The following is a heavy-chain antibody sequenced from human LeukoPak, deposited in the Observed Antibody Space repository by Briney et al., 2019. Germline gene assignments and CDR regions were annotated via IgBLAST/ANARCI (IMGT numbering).Heavy chain of an antibody. Sequence: ASVKVSCKVSGYTLTELSMHWVRQAPGKGLEWMGGFDPEDGETIYAQKFQGRVTMTEDTSTDTAYMELSSLRSEDTAVYYCAAASIVVVTAPFDPWGQGTLVTVSS. CDR2: FDPEDGET. D-gene: IGHD2-21*02. CDR1: GYTLTELS. CDR3: AAASIVVVTAPFDP. J-gene: IGHJ5*02. V-gene: IGHV1-24*01.